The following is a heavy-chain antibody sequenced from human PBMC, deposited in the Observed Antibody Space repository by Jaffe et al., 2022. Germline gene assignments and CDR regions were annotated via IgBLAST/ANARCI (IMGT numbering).Heavy chain of an antibody. CDR3: ARDRGDIVVVPAAIYYYYMDV. V-gene: IGHV1-69*05. CDR1: GGTFSSYA. CDR2: IIPIFGTA. D-gene: IGHD2-2*01. J-gene: IGHJ6*03. Sequence: QVQLVQSGAEVKKPGSSVKVSCKASGGTFSSYAISWVRQAPGQGLEWMGGIIPIFGTANYAQKFQGRVTITTDESTSTAYMELSSLRSEDTAVYYCARDRGDIVVVPAAIYYYYMDVWGKGTTVTVSS.